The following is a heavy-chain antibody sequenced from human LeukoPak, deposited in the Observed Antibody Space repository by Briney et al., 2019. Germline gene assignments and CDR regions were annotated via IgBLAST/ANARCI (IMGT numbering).Heavy chain of an antibody. CDR1: GGSISSGGYY. Sequence: SQTLSLTCTVSGGSISSGGYYWSWIRQHPGKGLEWIGYIYYRGSTYYNPSLKSRVTISVDTSKNQFSLKLSSVTAADTAVYYCARSLDDSSGYPQYYFDYWGQGTLVTVSS. CDR2: IYYRGST. J-gene: IGHJ4*02. CDR3: ARSLDDSSGYPQYYFDY. V-gene: IGHV4-31*03. D-gene: IGHD3-22*01.